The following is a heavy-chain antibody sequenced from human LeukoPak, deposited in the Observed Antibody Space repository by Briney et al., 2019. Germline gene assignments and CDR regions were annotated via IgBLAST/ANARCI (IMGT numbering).Heavy chain of an antibody. J-gene: IGHJ4*02. V-gene: IGHV3-30*18. D-gene: IGHD4-17*01. CDR2: ISYDGSNK. Sequence: GRSLRLSCAASGFTFSSYGMHWVRQAPGKGLEWVAVISYDGSNKYYADSVKGRFTISRDNSKNTLYLQMNSLRAEDTAVYYCAKDSSYGDFGYWGQGTLATVSS. CDR3: AKDSSYGDFGY. CDR1: GFTFSSYG.